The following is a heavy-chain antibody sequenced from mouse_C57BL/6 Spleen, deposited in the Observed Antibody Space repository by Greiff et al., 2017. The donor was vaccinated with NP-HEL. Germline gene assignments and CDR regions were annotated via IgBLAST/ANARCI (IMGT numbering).Heavy chain of an antibody. D-gene: IGHD1-1*01. J-gene: IGHJ3*01. CDR2: IRNKANNHAT. Sequence: EVKLQESGGGLVQPGGSMKLSCAASGFTFSDAWMDWVRQSPEKGLEWVAEIRNKANNHATYYAETVKGRFPISRADSKSSVYLQRNILRAESTVYYCCTGGSSCGTWFAYWGQGTLVTVSA. CDR3: TGGSSCGTWFAY. CDR1: GFTFSDAW. V-gene: IGHV6-6*01.